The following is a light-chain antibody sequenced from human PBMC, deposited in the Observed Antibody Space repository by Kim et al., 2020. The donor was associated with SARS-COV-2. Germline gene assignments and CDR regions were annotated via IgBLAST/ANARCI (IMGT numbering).Light chain of an antibody. Sequence: QLVLTQSPSASASLGASVKLTCTLSSGHSSYAIAWHQQQPEKGPRYLMKLNSDGSHSKGDGIPDRFSGSSSGAERYLTISSLQSEDEADYYCQTWGTGTVVFCGGTQLTVL. CDR3: QTWGTGTVV. V-gene: IGLV4-69*01. J-gene: IGLJ2*01. CDR1: SGHSSYA. CDR2: LNSDGSH.